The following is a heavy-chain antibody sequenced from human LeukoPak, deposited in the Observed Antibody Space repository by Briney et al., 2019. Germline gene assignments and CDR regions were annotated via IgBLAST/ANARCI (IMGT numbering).Heavy chain of an antibody. V-gene: IGHV4-30-4*08. CDR2: IYYSGST. D-gene: IGHD5-18*01. CDR1: GGSISSGDYY. Sequence: SETLSLTCTVSGGSISSGDYYWSWIRQPPGKGLEWIGYIYYSGSTYYNPSLKSRVTISVDTSKNQFSLKLSSVTAADTAVYYCAREDESYGHPVVDYWGQGTLVTVSS. CDR3: AREDESYGHPVVDY. J-gene: IGHJ4*02.